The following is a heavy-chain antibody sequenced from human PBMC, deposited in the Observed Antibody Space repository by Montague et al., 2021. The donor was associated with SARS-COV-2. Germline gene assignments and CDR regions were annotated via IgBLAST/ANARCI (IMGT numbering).Heavy chain of an antibody. J-gene: IGHJ4*02. CDR1: GGSISSYY. CDR2: IYYNGST. D-gene: IGHD2-2*03. V-gene: IGHV4-59*01. Sequence: SETLSLTCTVSGGSISSYYWSWIRQPPGKGLEWIGYIYYNGSTNYNPSLKSRVTISVDTSKNQFSLKLSSVTAADTAVYYCARVDSLVSFDYWGQGTLVTVSS. CDR3: ARVDSLVSFDY.